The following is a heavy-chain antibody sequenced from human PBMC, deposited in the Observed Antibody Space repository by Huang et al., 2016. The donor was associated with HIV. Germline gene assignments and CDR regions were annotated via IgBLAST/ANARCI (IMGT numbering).Heavy chain of an antibody. CDR3: ASRTTVTTTSNYHYFYMDV. Sequence: QLQLQESGPGLVKPSETLSLTCTVSGGSISSSSYYWGWLRQSPGKGLEWSWSIYYIGNGYYNPSLKSRVTMSVDRSSNQFSLKMHSVTAADTAVYYCASRTTVTTTSNYHYFYMDVWGKGTTVIVSS. D-gene: IGHD4-17*01. CDR2: IYYIGNG. V-gene: IGHV4-39*01. J-gene: IGHJ6*03. CDR1: GGSISSSSYY.